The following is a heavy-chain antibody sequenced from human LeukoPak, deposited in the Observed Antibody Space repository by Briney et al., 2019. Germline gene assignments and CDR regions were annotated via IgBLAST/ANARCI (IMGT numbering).Heavy chain of an antibody. D-gene: IGHD6-13*01. CDR1: EFTFSTYG. CDR3: AKDRYSGLNTIDY. V-gene: IGHV3-30*18. Sequence: GGSLRLSCAASEFTFSTYGMHWIRQAPVKGLEWVAVISYDGSYKFYADSVKGRFTISRDNSKSTLYLQMNSLRAEDTAVYYCAKDRYSGLNTIDYWGQGTLVTVSS. J-gene: IGHJ4*02. CDR2: ISYDGSYK.